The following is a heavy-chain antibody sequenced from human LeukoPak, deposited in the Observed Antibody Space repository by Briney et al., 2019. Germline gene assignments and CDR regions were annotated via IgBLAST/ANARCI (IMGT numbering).Heavy chain of an antibody. Sequence: ASVKVSCKASGYTFTGYYMHWVRQAPGQGLEWMGWINPNSGGTNYAQKFQGRVTMTRDTSISTAYMELSRLRSDDTAVYYCARVELYYDILTGYSFDIWGQGTMVTVSS. CDR1: GYTFTGYY. V-gene: IGHV1-2*02. CDR3: ARVELYYDILTGYSFDI. J-gene: IGHJ3*02. D-gene: IGHD3-9*01. CDR2: INPNSGGT.